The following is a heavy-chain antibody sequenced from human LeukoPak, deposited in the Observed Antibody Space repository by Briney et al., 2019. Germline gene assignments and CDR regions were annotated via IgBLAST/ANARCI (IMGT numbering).Heavy chain of an antibody. Sequence: ASVEVSCKTSGYTFSSYGISWVRQAPGQGLEWMGWISGYNGHIKYAQKFQGRLTLTTDPSTTTAYMELRSLKSDDTAVYYCARCDYVWGNYRSRPILYFDKWGQGTLVTVSS. D-gene: IGHD3-16*02. CDR3: ARCDYVWGNYRSRPILYFDK. J-gene: IGHJ4*02. CDR1: GYTFSSYG. V-gene: IGHV1-18*01. CDR2: ISGYNGHI.